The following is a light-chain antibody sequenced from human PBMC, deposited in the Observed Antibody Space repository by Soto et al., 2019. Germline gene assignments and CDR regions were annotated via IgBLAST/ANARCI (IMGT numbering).Light chain of an antibody. CDR3: QQRSNWPPWT. V-gene: IGKV3-11*01. CDR1: QSVGSS. CDR2: DAF. J-gene: IGKJ1*01. Sequence: EIVLTQSPAALSLSPGERATLSCRASQSVGSSLAWYQQRPGQAPRLLIYDAFIRATGIPARFSGSGSGTEFTLTINRLEPEDCAVYFCQQRSNWPPWTFGQGTKVDIK.